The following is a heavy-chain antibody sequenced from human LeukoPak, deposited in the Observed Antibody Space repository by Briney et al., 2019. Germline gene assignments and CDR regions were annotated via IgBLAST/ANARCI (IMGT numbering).Heavy chain of an antibody. V-gene: IGHV3-7*01. CDR3: ARYYDGNSYQDAFDI. J-gene: IGHJ3*02. CDR2: IKQDGSEK. CDR1: GFTFSDYW. D-gene: IGHD3-22*01. Sequence: GGSLRLSCAASGFTFSDYWMTWVRQAPGKGLEWVANIKQDGSEKFYVDSVKGRFTISRDNAKNSPDLQVNSLRVEDTAVYYCARYYDGNSYQDAFDIWGQGTMVSVSS.